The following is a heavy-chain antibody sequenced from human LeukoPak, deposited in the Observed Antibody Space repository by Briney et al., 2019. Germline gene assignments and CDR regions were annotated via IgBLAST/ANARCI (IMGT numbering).Heavy chain of an antibody. V-gene: IGHV3-53*01. D-gene: IGHD6-13*01. Sequence: GGSLRLSCAASGFTVSSNYMSWVRQAPGKGLEWVSVIYSGGSTYYADSVKGRFTISRDNSKNTLYLQVNSLRAEDTAVYYCARGYGSSWPFDYWGQGTLVTVSS. CDR1: GFTVSSNY. CDR3: ARGYGSSWPFDY. J-gene: IGHJ4*02. CDR2: IYSGGST.